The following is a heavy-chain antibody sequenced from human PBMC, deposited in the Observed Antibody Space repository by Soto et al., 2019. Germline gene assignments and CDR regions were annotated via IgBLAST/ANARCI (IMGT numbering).Heavy chain of an antibody. CDR1: GFTFRSYD. Sequence: PGGSLRLSCAASGFTFRSYDMSWVRQAPGKGLEWVALISYDGSNKYYADSVKGRFTISRDNSKNTLYLQMNSPRVDDTAVYYCASGGHRDGYNYPDYWGQGTLVTVSS. J-gene: IGHJ4*02. V-gene: IGHV3-30*03. CDR2: ISYDGSNK. D-gene: IGHD5-12*01. CDR3: ASGGHRDGYNYPDY.